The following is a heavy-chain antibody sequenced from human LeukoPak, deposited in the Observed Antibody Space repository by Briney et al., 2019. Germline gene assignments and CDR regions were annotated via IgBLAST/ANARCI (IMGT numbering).Heavy chain of an antibody. Sequence: GGSLRLSCAASGFTFSSYSMNWVRQAPGKGLEWVSSISSSSSYIYYADSVKGRFTISRDNAKNSLYLQMNSLRAEDTALYHCARAAIAAADLYYYYMDVWGKGTTVTVSS. CDR3: ARAAIAAADLYYYYMDV. D-gene: IGHD6-13*01. CDR1: GFTFSSYS. J-gene: IGHJ6*03. CDR2: ISSSSSYI. V-gene: IGHV3-21*04.